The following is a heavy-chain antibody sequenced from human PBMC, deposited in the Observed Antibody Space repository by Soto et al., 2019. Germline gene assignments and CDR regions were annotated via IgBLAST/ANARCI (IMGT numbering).Heavy chain of an antibody. D-gene: IGHD3-10*01. CDR2: IKQDGSEK. Sequence: GGSLRLSCAASGFTFSSYWMSWVRQAPGKGLEWVANIKQDGSEKYYVDSVKGRFTISRDNAKNSLYLQMNSLRAEDTAVYYCASQNYYGSGSYYYFDPWGQGTLVTVSS. CDR1: GFTFSSYW. V-gene: IGHV3-7*01. CDR3: ASQNYYGSGSYYYFDP. J-gene: IGHJ4*02.